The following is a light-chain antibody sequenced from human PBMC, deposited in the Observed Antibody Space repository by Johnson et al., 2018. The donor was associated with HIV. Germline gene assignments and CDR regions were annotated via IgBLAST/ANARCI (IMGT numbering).Light chain of an antibody. CDR3: GTWDSSLSAYV. J-gene: IGLJ1*01. CDR1: SSNIGNNY. V-gene: IGLV1-51*02. Sequence: TQPPSVSAAPGQKVTISCSGSSSNIGNNYVSWYQQLPGTAPKLLIYENNKRPSGIPDRFSGSNSGTSATLGITGLQTGDEADYYCGTWDSSLSAYVFGTGTKVTVL. CDR2: ENN.